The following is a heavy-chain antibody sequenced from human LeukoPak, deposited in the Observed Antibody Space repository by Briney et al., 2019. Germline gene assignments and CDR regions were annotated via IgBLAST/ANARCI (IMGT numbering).Heavy chain of an antibody. CDR1: GGTFSSYA. CDR3: ARGIVVVPAAKGNYFDY. Sequence: ASVKVSCKASGGTFSSYAISWVRQAPGQGLEWMGGIIPIFGTANYAQKFQGRVTITTDESTSTAYMELSSLRSEDTAVYYCARGIVVVPAAKGNYFDYWGQGTLVTVSS. J-gene: IGHJ4*02. V-gene: IGHV1-69*05. D-gene: IGHD2-2*01. CDR2: IIPIFGTA.